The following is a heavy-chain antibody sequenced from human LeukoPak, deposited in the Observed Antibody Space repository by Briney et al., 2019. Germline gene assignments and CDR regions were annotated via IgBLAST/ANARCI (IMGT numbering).Heavy chain of an antibody. CDR3: ANGGTYSSGP. J-gene: IGHJ5*02. V-gene: IGHV3-7*01. Sequence: PGGSVRLSCAASGFTFSNSWMSWVRQAPGKGLEWVATIKPDGSAQYYVDSVKGRFTISRDNAKNSLFLQINSLRAEDTAVYYCANGGTYSSGPWGQGTLVTVSS. D-gene: IGHD3-22*01. CDR1: GFTFSNSW. CDR2: IKPDGSAQ.